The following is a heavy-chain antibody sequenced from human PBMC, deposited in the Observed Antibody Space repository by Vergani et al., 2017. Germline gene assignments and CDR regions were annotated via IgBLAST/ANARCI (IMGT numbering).Heavy chain of an antibody. V-gene: IGHV3-30*18. Sequence: QVQLVESGGGVVQPGRSLRLSCAASGFTFSSYGMHWVRQAPGKGLEWVAVISYDGSNKYYADSVKGRFTISRDNSKNTLYLQMNSLRAEDMALYYCAKARHKDMLTPTTFDYWGQGTLVTVSS. CDR1: GFTFSSYG. D-gene: IGHD3-9*01. CDR2: ISYDGSNK. J-gene: IGHJ4*01. CDR3: AKARHKDMLTPTTFDY.